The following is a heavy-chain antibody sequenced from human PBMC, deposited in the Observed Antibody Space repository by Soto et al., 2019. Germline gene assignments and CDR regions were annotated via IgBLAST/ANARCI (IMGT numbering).Heavy chain of an antibody. V-gene: IGHV4-61*01. Sequence: QVQLQESGPGLLKPSETLSLTCTVSGDSVSNGYFYWSWIGQPPGKGLEWIGNIYYSGSTTYNPSLKRRDPTALDKSKNQFTLRLSSVTAADTAAYYCARDVSAPSGIVRVTGTFHIWGQGTLVTVSS. CDR2: IYYSGST. CDR3: ARDVSAPSGIVRVTGTFHI. J-gene: IGHJ3*02. CDR1: GDSVSNGYFY. D-gene: IGHD1-26*01.